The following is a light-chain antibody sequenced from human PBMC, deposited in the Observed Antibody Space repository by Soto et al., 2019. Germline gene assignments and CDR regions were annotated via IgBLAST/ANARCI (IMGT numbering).Light chain of an antibody. CDR1: SGSIISNY. J-gene: IGLJ3*02. V-gene: IGLV6-57*03. CDR2: EYD. Sequence: NFMLTQPHAVSESPGKTVTISCTRSSGSIISNYVQWFQQRPGSAPTTLIYEYDHRPSGVPDRFSGSLDTSSNSASLTISGLKTEDEADYYCQSANRSTVMFGGGTKLTVL. CDR3: QSANRSTVM.